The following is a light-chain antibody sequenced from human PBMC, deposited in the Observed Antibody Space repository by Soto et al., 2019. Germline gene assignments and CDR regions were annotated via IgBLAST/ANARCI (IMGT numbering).Light chain of an antibody. CDR2: KIS. Sequence: DIVMTQTPLSSPVTLGQPASISCRSSQSLVHGDGNTYLSWLQQRPGQPPRLLIYKISKRSSGVPDRFSGSGAGTDFTLKISTVEAEDVGVYYCMQATQFPGTFGQGTRLEIK. V-gene: IGKV2-24*01. CDR3: MQATQFPGT. CDR1: QSLVHGDGNTY. J-gene: IGKJ2*01.